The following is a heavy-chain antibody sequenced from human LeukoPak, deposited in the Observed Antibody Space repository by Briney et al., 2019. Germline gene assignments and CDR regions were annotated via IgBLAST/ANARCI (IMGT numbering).Heavy chain of an antibody. CDR3: AKRYQYYFDY. J-gene: IGHJ4*02. CDR1: GFTFSSDA. Sequence: GGARRLSVAASGFTFSSDAMSWVRQAPWKGLEWVSAISGSGGSTYDADSWKGRFTISRDNSKNTLYLQMNSLRAEDTAVYYCAKRYQYYFDYWGQGTLVTVSS. D-gene: IGHD2-2*01. V-gene: IGHV3-23*01. CDR2: ISGSGGST.